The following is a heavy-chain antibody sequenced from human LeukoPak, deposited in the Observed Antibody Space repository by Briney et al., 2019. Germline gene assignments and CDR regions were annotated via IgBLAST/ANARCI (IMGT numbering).Heavy chain of an antibody. D-gene: IGHD3-22*01. CDR1: GFTFSSYG. CDR2: ISYDGSNK. J-gene: IGHJ4*02. V-gene: IGHV3-30*18. CDR3: AKATGEYYDT. Sequence: PGGSLRLSCAASGFTFSSYGMHWVRQAPGKGLEWVAVISYDGSNKYYADSVKGRFTISRDNSKNTLYLQMNGLRAEDTAVYYCAKATGEYYDTWGQGTLVTVSS.